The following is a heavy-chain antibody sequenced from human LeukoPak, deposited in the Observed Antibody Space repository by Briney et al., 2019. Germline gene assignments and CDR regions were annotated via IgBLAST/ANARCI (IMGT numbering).Heavy chain of an antibody. Sequence: GRSLRLSCAASGFTFSDYGMHWVRQAPGKGLEWVALISYDGGNKFYADSVKGRFTISRDNSKNTLYLQMNSLRAEDTAVYYCARDRLELPGRAGGLDPWGQGTLVTVSS. CDR2: ISYDGGNK. V-gene: IGHV3-30*03. D-gene: IGHD1-7*01. CDR3: ARDRLELPGRAGGLDP. CDR1: GFTFSDYG. J-gene: IGHJ5*02.